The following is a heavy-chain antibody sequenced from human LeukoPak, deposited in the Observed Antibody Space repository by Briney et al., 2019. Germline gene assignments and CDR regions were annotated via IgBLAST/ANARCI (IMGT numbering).Heavy chain of an antibody. CDR2: ISGSGGTT. D-gene: IGHD5-18*01. J-gene: IGHJ4*02. V-gene: IGHV3-23*01. CDR1: GFTFSNYA. CDR3: ARGYNYGDY. Sequence: GGSLRLSXAASGFTFSNYAMTWVRQAPGKGLEWVSGISGSGGTTYYADSVKGRFTISRDNSKTTLYLQMNSLRAEDTALYYCARGYNYGDYWGQGTLVTVSS.